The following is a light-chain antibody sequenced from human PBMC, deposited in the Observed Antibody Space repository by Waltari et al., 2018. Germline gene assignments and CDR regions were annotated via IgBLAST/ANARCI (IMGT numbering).Light chain of an antibody. CDR2: EGS. Sequence: QSALTQPASVSGSPGQSITLSCTGSSSAVGNSDPVSWYQQHPGKAPKVLIFEGSQRPSGVSDRFSGSKSANTASLTISGLQPEDEADYYCCSYAHSRTWVFGGGTTVTVL. J-gene: IGLJ3*02. CDR1: SSAVGNSDP. CDR3: CSYAHSRTWV. V-gene: IGLV2-23*01.